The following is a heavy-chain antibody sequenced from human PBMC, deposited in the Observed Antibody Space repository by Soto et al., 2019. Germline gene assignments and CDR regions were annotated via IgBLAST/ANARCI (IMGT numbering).Heavy chain of an antibody. CDR2: ISSSSSYI. CDR3: ARAPPYLYAFDI. Sequence: PGGSLRLSCAASGFVFSGYAMNWVRQAPGKGLEWVSSISSSSSYIYYADSVKGRFTISRDNAKNSLYLQMNSLRAEDTAVYYCARAPPYLYAFDIWGQGTMVTVSS. CDR1: GFVFSGYA. V-gene: IGHV3-21*01. J-gene: IGHJ3*02.